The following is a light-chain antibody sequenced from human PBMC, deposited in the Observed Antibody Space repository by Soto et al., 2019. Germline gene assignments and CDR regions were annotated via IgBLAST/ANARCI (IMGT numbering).Light chain of an antibody. CDR3: QQYGSSRFT. CDR2: GAS. CDR1: QSISSSY. V-gene: IGKV3-20*01. Sequence: EIVLTQSPGTLSLSPGERATLSCRASQSISSSYLAWYQQKPGQAPRLLVYGASSRATGIPDRFSGSGSGKDFTLTIRRLEPEDFAVYYCQQYGSSRFTFGPGTKVDIK. J-gene: IGKJ3*01.